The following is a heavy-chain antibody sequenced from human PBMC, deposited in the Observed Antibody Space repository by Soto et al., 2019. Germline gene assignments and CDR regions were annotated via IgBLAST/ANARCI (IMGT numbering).Heavy chain of an antibody. CDR2: ISGGGDAT. Sequence: EVQVLESGGGLVQPGGSLRLSCAATGFTFNNFAMNWVRQGPGKGLEWVSGISGGGDATRYADSVKGRFTISRDNAESMVYLDMYSLIPDDTAIYYCAKNINSSSGFDYWGQGTPVTVSS. CDR1: GFTFNNFA. V-gene: IGHV3-23*01. J-gene: IGHJ4*02. D-gene: IGHD6-6*01. CDR3: AKNINSSSGFDY.